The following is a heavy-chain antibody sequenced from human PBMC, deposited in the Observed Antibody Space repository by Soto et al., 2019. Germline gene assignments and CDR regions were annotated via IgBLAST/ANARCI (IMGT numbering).Heavy chain of an antibody. CDR1: GGSISSYY. J-gene: IGHJ6*02. CDR3: ARERQLEIYSYYYAMDV. Sequence: PSETLSLTCTVSGGSISSYYLNWIRQPAGKGLEWIGRIYTSGSGNVNPSLKSRVTMSVDTSKNQFSLKLSSVTAADTAVYYCARERQLEIYSYYYAMDVWGQGTPVTVSS. D-gene: IGHD6-13*01. CDR2: IYTSGSG. V-gene: IGHV4-4*07.